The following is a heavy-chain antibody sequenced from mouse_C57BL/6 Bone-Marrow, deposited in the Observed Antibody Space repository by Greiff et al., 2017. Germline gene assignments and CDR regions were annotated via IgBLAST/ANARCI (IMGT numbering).Heavy chain of an antibody. CDR2: IDPENGDT. D-gene: IGHD2-5*01. CDR3: TSYCSNYYYFDY. J-gene: IGHJ2*01. CDR1: GFNIKDDY. V-gene: IGHV14-4*01. Sequence: EVQLQQSGADLVRPGASVKFSCTASGFNIKDDYMPWVRQRPEQGLEWIGWIDPENGDTEYASKFQGKATITADKSSNTPYLQLNRQTSEDTAVYKCTSYCSNYYYFDYWGQGTTLTVSS.